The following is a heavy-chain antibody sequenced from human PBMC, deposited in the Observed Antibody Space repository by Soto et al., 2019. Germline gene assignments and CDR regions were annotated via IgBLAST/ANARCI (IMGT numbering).Heavy chain of an antibody. CDR2: INHSGST. Sequence: SETLSLTCAVYGGSFSGYYWSWIRQPPGKGLEWIGEINHSGSTNYNPSLKSRVTISVDTSKNQFSLKLSSVTAADTAVYYCARGGRENWFDPWGQGTLVTVSS. CDR3: ARGGRENWFDP. V-gene: IGHV4-34*01. CDR1: GGSFSGYY. D-gene: IGHD3-10*01. J-gene: IGHJ5*02.